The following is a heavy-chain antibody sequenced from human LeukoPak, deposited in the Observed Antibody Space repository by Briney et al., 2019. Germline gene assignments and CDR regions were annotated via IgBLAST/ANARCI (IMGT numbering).Heavy chain of an antibody. J-gene: IGHJ3*01. CDR2: VFSGGSDGMP. V-gene: IGHV4-59*02. CDR1: GGSVTSDS. CDR3: ARASVESGGAFDV. D-gene: IGHD2-15*01. Sequence: SETLSLTCTVSGGSVTSDSRTWIRQAPGKGLEWIGYVFSGGSDGMPFYHPSLQSRLPTSQDTSKNEFYLNLTSVTAADTAIYYCARASVESGGAFDVWGQGTLVTVSS.